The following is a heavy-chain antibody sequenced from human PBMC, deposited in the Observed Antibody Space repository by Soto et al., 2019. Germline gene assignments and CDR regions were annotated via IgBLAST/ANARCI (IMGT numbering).Heavy chain of an antibody. CDR1: GFTFSDHG. J-gene: IGHJ4*02. V-gene: IGHV3-30*18. CDR2: ISYDGNNK. D-gene: IGHD4-17*01. Sequence: QVQLVESGGGVVQPGRSLRLSCVASGFTFSDHGMHWVRQAPGMGLEWVAVISYDGNNKYYADSVKGRFTISRDNFKNTLYLQMDSLRAEDTAMYYCAKDHLETTVTTPSYWGQGTLVTVSS. CDR3: AKDHLETTVTTPSY.